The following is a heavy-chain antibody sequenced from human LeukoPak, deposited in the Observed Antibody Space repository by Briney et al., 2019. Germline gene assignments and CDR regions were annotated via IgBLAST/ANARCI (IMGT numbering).Heavy chain of an antibody. D-gene: IGHD6-19*01. CDR3: AKSTGYSSGWFDY. V-gene: IGHV3-30-3*02. Sequence: GGSLRLSCAASGFTFSGYAMHWVRQAPGKGLEWVAVISHDGRNHLYGDAVRGRFTISRDNSKNTGYLQMNSLRGDDTAVYYCAKSTGYSSGWFDYWGQGTLVTVSS. CDR1: GFTFSGYA. J-gene: IGHJ4*02. CDR2: ISHDGRNH.